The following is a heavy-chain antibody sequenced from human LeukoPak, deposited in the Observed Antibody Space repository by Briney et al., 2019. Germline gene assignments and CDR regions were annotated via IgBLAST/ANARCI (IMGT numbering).Heavy chain of an antibody. CDR2: INPNSGGT. J-gene: IGHJ6*03. V-gene: IGHV1-2*02. D-gene: IGHD4-11*01. Sequence: ASVKVSCKASGYTFTGYYMHWVRRAPGQGLEWMGWINPNSGGTNYAQKFQGRVTMTRDTSISTAYMELSRLRSDDTAVYYCARALVTTFNYYYYYYMDVWGKGTTVTVSS. CDR3: ARALVTTFNYYYYYYMDV. CDR1: GYTFTGYY.